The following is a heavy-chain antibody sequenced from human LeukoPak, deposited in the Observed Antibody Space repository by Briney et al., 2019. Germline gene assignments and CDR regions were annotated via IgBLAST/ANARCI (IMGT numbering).Heavy chain of an antibody. D-gene: IGHD2-2*01. J-gene: IGHJ4*02. CDR1: GFTVSSNH. CDR3: ARDNAPAGGGLDY. Sequence: GGSLRLSCAASGFTVSSNHMTWVRQAPGKGLEWVSEIYTGGLTFYADSVTGRFTISRDNSKNTVYLQMNSLGVEDTARYYCARDNAPAGGGLDYWGQGTLVTVSS. CDR2: IYTGGLT. V-gene: IGHV3-53*01.